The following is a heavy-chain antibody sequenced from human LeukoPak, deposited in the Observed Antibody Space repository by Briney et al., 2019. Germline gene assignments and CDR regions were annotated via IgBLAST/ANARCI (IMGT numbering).Heavy chain of an antibody. Sequence: SETLSLTCTVSGGSISSRSYYWGWIRQPPGKGLEWIGSIYYSGSTYYNPSLKSRVTISVDTSKNQFSLKLSSVTAADTAVYYCARRRYCSSTSCYEPSKNSTHYYSYYYMDVWGKGTTVTISS. CDR2: IYYSGST. D-gene: IGHD2-2*01. V-gene: IGHV4-39*07. CDR3: ARRRYCSSTSCYEPSKNSTHYYSYYYMDV. J-gene: IGHJ6*03. CDR1: GGSISSRSYY.